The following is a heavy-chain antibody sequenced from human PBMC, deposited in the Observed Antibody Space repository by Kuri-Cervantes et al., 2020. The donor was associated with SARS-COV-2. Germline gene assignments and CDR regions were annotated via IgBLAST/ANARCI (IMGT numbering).Heavy chain of an antibody. CDR2: ISAYNGNT. Sequence: ASVKVSCKASGYTFTSYGISWVRQAPGQGLEWMGWISAYNGNTNYAQKLQGRVTMNTDTSTSTAYMELRSLRSDDTAVYYCARRYYDILTGFPDDAFDIWGQGTMVTVSS. J-gene: IGHJ3*02. V-gene: IGHV1-18*01. CDR1: GYTFTSYG. CDR3: ARRYYDILTGFPDDAFDI. D-gene: IGHD3-9*01.